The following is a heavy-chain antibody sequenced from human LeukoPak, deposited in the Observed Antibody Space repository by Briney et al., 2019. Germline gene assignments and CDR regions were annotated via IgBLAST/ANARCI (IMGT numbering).Heavy chain of an antibody. D-gene: IGHD5-24*01. CDR1: GFAFSSYS. CDR2: ISSSSSTI. V-gene: IGHV3-48*01. CDR3: ARETFEMAYYYYYYMDV. Sequence: PGGSLRLSCAASGFAFSSYSMNWVRQAPGKGLEWVSYISSSSSTIYFADSVKGRFTISRDNAKNSLYLQMNSLRAEDTAVYYCARETFEMAYYYYYYMDVWGKGTTVTVSS. J-gene: IGHJ6*03.